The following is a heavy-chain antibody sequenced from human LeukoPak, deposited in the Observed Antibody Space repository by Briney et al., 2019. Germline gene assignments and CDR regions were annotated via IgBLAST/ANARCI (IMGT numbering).Heavy chain of an antibody. CDR3: ARTQSQSGTYRYYFGH. CDR1: GASVGSAGYY. D-gene: IGHD1-26*01. J-gene: IGHJ4*02. V-gene: IGHV4-61*08. CDR2: IYYISNT. Sequence: KASETLSLTCTVSGASVGSAGYYWSWIRQPPGGGLEWIGYIYYISNTNYNPSLKSRVTMSLDPSKNQFSLKLSSVTAADTAVYYCARTQSQSGTYRYYFGHWGQGTQVTVSS.